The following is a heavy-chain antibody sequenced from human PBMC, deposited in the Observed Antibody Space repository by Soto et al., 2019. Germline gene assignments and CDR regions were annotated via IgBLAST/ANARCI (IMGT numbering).Heavy chain of an antibody. CDR3: ARVLGNDAFDI. CDR1: AGLTRSRDW. Sequence: PETLSLTCTVSAGLTRSRDWWSWVRQPPGKGLEWIGEIYHSGSTNYNPSLKSRVTISVDKSKNQFSLKLSSVTAADTAVYYCARVLGNDAFDIWGQGTMVT. V-gene: IGHV4-4*03. J-gene: IGHJ3*02. CDR2: IYHSGST. D-gene: IGHD3-3*02.